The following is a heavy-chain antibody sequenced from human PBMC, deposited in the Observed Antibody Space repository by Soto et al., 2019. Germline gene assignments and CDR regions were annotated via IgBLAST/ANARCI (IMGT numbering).Heavy chain of an antibody. V-gene: IGHV4-59*01. CDR3: AREGLLGMGVYYFDY. J-gene: IGHJ4*02. Sequence: SATLSLTCAVSGGSISSYYWSWIRHPPGKGLEWIGYIYYSGSTNDNPSLKSRVTTSVDTSKSQFSLKLSSVTAADTAVYYCAREGLLGMGVYYFDYWGQGTLVTVSS. CDR1: GGSISSYY. D-gene: IGHD1-26*01. CDR2: IYYSGST.